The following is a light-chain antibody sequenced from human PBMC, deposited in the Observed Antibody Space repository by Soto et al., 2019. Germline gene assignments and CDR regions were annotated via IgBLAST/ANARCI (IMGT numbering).Light chain of an antibody. Sequence: DIQITQSPSSLSESAGDRVTITCRASQGISTYLNWYQQKPGKAPKLLIFAASSLQSGVPSRFSGSRSGPDFTLTINSLQPEDFATYYCQQSYSSPPTFGQGTKVDIK. CDR3: QQSYSSPPT. J-gene: IGKJ1*01. V-gene: IGKV1-39*01. CDR2: AAS. CDR1: QGISTY.